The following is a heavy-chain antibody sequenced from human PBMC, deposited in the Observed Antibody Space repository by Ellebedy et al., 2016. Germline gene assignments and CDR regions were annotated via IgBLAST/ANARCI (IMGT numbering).Heavy chain of an antibody. CDR2: INPSGGST. CDR1: GYTLTSYY. D-gene: IGHD3-10*01. CDR3: ARDYGSTIHPRGYFDY. J-gene: IGHJ4*02. V-gene: IGHV1-46*01. Sequence: ASVKVSCXASGYTLTSYYMHWVRQAPGQGLEWMGIINPSGGSTSYAQKFQGRVTMTRDTSTSTVYMELSSLRSEDTAVYYCARDYGSTIHPRGYFDYWGQGTLVTVSS.